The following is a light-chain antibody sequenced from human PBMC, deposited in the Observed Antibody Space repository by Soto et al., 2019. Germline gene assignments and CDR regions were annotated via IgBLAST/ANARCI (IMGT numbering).Light chain of an antibody. CDR3: QHCGTSLYT. CDR2: GAS. V-gene: IGKV3-20*01. CDR1: QIISSTY. J-gene: IGKJ2*01. Sequence: DIVLTQSPGTLSLSPGERATLSCRASQIISSTYLGWYQQKPGQAPRLLIYGASSRATGIPDRFSGRGSGTDFTLTISRLEPEDFAVYYCQHCGTSLYTFGQGTKLEIK.